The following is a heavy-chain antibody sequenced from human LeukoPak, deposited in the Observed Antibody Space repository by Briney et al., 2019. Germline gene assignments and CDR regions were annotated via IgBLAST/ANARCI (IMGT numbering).Heavy chain of an antibody. D-gene: IGHD2-2*01. CDR2: IYYSGSP. CDR3: AKSNRYCDTASCYEAFDI. J-gene: IGHJ3*02. V-gene: IGHV4-59*03. Sequence: SETLSLTCTVSRASISIYSWSWIRQPPGQGLEWLGYIYYSGSPNHNPSLKNRVTMSVDTSRNQFSLRVNSVTAADTAVYYCAKSNRYCDTASCYEAFDIWGQGTMATVSS. CDR1: RASISIYS.